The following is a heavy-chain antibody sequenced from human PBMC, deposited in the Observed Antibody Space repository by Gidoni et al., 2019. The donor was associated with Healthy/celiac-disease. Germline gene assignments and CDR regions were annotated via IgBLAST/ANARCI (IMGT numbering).Heavy chain of an antibody. D-gene: IGHD6-6*01. V-gene: IGHV3-33*01. CDR2: IWYDGSNK. Sequence: QVQLVESGGGVVQPGRSLRLSCAASGFTFSSYGMHWVRQAPGKGLEVVAVIWYDGSNKYYADSVKGRFTISRDNSKNTLYLQMNSLRAEDTAVYYCARGLSIAAHDYWGQGTLVTVSS. CDR3: ARGLSIAAHDY. J-gene: IGHJ4*02. CDR1: GFTFSSYG.